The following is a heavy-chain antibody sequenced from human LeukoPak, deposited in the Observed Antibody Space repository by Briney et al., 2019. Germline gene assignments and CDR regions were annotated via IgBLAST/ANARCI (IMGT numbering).Heavy chain of an antibody. CDR2: INPNSGGT. CDR1: GYTFTGCY. V-gene: IGHV1-2*02. J-gene: IGHJ4*02. Sequence: GASVKVSCKASGYTFTGCYMHWVRQAPGQGLEWMGWINPNSGGTNYAQKFQGRVTMTRDTSISTAYMELSRLRSDDTAVYYCARGYCSSTSCYYFDHWGQGTLVTVSS. CDR3: ARGYCSSTSCYYFDH. D-gene: IGHD2-2*01.